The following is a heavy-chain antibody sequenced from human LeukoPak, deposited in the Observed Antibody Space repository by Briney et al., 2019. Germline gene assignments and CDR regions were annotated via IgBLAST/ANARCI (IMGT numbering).Heavy chain of an antibody. Sequence: SVKVSCKASGYTFTSYGISWVRQAPGQGLEWMGRIIPILGIANYAQKFQGRVTITADKSTSTAYMELSSLRSEDTAVYYCASYPLAYCGGDCYPLDYWGQGTLVTVSS. J-gene: IGHJ4*02. CDR3: ASYPLAYCGGDCYPLDY. CDR1: GYTFTSYG. D-gene: IGHD2-21*02. V-gene: IGHV1-69*04. CDR2: IIPILGIA.